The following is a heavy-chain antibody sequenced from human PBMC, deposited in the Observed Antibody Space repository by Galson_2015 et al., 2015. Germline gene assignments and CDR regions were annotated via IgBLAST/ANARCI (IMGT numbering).Heavy chain of an antibody. J-gene: IGHJ4*02. V-gene: IGHV3-23*01. CDR2: ISGSGGST. Sequence: SLRLSCAASEFTFSSYAMSWVRQAPGKGLEWVSAISGSGGSTYYADSVKGRFTISRDNSKNTLYLQMNSLRAEDTAVYYCAKDSSRRTNYFDYWGQGTLVTVSS. CDR3: AKDSSRRTNYFDY. CDR1: EFTFSSYA.